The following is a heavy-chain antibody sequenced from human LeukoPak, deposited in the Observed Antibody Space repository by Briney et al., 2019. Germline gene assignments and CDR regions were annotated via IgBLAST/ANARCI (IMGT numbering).Heavy chain of an antibody. J-gene: IGHJ4*02. CDR1: GFTFSSYA. CDR2: ICGSGGST. V-gene: IGHV3-23*01. CDR3: AKGEQWLYFDY. Sequence: GGSLRLSCAASGFTFSSYAMSWVRQAPGKGLEWVAAICGSGGSTYYADSVKGRFTISRDNSKNTLYLQMNSLRAEDTAVYYCAKGEQWLYFDYWGQGTLVTVSS. D-gene: IGHD6-19*01.